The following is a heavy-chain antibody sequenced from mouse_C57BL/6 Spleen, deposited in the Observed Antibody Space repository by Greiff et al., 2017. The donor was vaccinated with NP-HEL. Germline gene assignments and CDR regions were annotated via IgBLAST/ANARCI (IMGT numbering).Heavy chain of an antibody. Sequence: EVKLQESGPELVKPGASVKISCKASGYSFTGYYMNWVKQSPDKSLEWIGEINPSTGGTTYNQKFKAKATLTVDKSSSTAYMQLKSLTSEDSAVYYCASYDYDGAWFAYWGQGTLVTVSA. D-gene: IGHD2-4*01. CDR1: GYSFTGYY. V-gene: IGHV1-42*01. CDR2: INPSTGGT. CDR3: ASYDYDGAWFAY. J-gene: IGHJ3*01.